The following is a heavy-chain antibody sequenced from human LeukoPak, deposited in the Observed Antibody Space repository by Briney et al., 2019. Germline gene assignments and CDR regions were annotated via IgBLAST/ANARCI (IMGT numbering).Heavy chain of an antibody. CDR1: GFTFSTYS. CDR3: ARDFKNSGGEPMDV. CDR2: ISDSGAM. Sequence: GSLRLSCAASGFTFSTYSMKWVRQAPGKGLEWVSYISDSGAMYYADSVRGRFTISRENAQNSLYLQMNSLRAEDTAVYYCARDFKNSGGEPMDVWGQGTTVTVSS. D-gene: IGHD3-10*01. J-gene: IGHJ6*02. V-gene: IGHV3-48*01.